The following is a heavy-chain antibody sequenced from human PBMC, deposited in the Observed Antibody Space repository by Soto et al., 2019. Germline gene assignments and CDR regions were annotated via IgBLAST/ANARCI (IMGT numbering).Heavy chain of an antibody. D-gene: IGHD3-22*01. J-gene: IGHJ4*02. V-gene: IGHV3-33*01. Sequence: GGSLRLSCAASGFTFSSYGMHWVRQAPGKGLEWVAVIWYDGSNKYYADSVKGRFTISRDNSKNTLYLQMNSLRAEDTAVYYCARPTYYYDSSGLFDYWGQGTLVTVSS. CDR3: ARPTYYYDSSGLFDY. CDR1: GFTFSSYG. CDR2: IWYDGSNK.